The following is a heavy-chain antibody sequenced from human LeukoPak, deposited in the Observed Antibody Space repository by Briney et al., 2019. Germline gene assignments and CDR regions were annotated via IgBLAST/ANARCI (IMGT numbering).Heavy chain of an antibody. CDR1: GFTFSSYA. CDR3: AKHYYDSSGTPRYFDY. CDR2: IGGTNGRT. D-gene: IGHD3-22*01. Sequence: GGSLRLSCAASGFTFSSYAMSWVRQAPGKGLEWVSAIGGTNGRTYYADSVKGRFTISRDNSKNTLFLQMNSLRDEDTAVYYCAKHYYDSSGTPRYFDYWGQGTLVTVSS. J-gene: IGHJ4*02. V-gene: IGHV3-23*01.